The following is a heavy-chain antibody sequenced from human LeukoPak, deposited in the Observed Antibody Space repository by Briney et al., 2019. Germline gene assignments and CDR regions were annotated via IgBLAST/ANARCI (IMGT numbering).Heavy chain of an antibody. J-gene: IGHJ4*02. D-gene: IGHD7-27*01. CDR2: IYYSGST. CDR1: GGSISSGGYY. V-gene: IGHV4-61*08. CDR3: ARQTGDTRSIFDY. Sequence: SETLSLTCTVSGGSISSGGYYWSWIRQHPGKGLEWIGYIYYSGSTNYNPSLKSRVTISVDTSKNQFSLKLSSVTAADTAVYYCARQTGDTRSIFDYWGQGTLVTVSS.